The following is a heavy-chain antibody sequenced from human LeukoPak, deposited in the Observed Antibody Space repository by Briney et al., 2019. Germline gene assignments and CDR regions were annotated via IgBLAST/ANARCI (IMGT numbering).Heavy chain of an antibody. D-gene: IGHD3-22*01. CDR3: ARDSLQYYDSSGYYYYVPNDAFDI. CDR1: GYTFTGYY. Sequence: GASVKVSCKASGYTFTGYYMHWVRQAPGQGLEWMGWINPNSGGTNYAQKFQGRVTMTRDTSISTAYMELRSLRSDDTAVYYCARDSLQYYDSSGYYYYVPNDAFDIWGQGTMVTVSS. CDR2: INPNSGGT. J-gene: IGHJ3*02. V-gene: IGHV1-2*02.